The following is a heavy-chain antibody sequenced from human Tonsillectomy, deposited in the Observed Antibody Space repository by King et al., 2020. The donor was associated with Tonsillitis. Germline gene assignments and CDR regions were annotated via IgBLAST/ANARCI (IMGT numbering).Heavy chain of an antibody. V-gene: IGHV4-59*01. CDR2: IYYSGNT. CDR1: GGSISSYY. J-gene: IGHJ4*02. Sequence: VQLQESGPGLVKPSETLSLTCSVSGGSISSYYWNWIRQPPGKGLEWMGNIYYSGNTNYNPSLKSRVTISLDTSKNQFSLKLLSVTAADTAVYYCAGGGGWLPDSWGQGTLVTVSS. CDR3: AGGGGWLPDS. D-gene: IGHD5-24*01.